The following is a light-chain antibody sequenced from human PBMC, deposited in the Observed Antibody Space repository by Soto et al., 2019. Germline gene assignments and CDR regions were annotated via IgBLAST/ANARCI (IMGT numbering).Light chain of an antibody. V-gene: IGKV3-15*01. J-gene: IGKJ4*01. CDR3: QQYIHWPPLT. CDR1: QSVINN. Sequence: EIVLTQSPATLSVSPGERATLSCRASQSVINNLAWYQQKPGQGPRLLIFGASTRATDIPVRFSGSGSGTEFTLNISSLQSEDFAVYYCQQYIHWPPLTFGGGTKVEIK. CDR2: GAS.